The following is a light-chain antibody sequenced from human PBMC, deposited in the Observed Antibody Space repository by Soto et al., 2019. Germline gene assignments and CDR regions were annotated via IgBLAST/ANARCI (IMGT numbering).Light chain of an antibody. J-gene: IGLJ2*01. CDR1: SSNIGSYN. Sequence: QSVLTQPPSASGTPGQRVTISCSGSSSNIGSYNVNCYQQLPGTAPKLLIYSNNQRPSGVPDRFSGSTSGTASSLAISGLQSEDEADYYCASWDDSLNGVVFGGGTQLTVL. CDR3: ASWDDSLNGVV. CDR2: SNN. V-gene: IGLV1-44*01.